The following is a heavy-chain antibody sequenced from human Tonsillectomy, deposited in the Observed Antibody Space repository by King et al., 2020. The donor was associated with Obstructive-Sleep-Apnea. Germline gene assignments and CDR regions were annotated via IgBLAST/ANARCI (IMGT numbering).Heavy chain of an antibody. D-gene: IGHD4-17*01. V-gene: IGHV3-23*04. CDR1: GFTFSSYA. CDR2: ISGSGGST. CDR3: AKEGYYGDGPSYYYGMDV. J-gene: IGHJ6*02. Sequence: VQLVESGGGLVQPGGSLRLSCAASGFTFSSYAMSWVRQAPGKGLEWVSAISGSGGSTYYADSVKGRFTISRDNSKNTLYLQMNSLRAEDTAVYYCAKEGYYGDGPSYYYGMDVWGQGTTVTVSS.